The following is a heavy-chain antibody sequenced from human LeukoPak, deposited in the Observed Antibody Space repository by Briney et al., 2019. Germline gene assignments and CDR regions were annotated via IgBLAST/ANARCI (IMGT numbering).Heavy chain of an antibody. D-gene: IGHD3-16*02. J-gene: IGHJ6*03. V-gene: IGHV3-74*01. CDR1: GFTFSSYW. CDR3: ALGAYYDYVWGSYRHHYYMDV. CDR2: INSDGSNT. Sequence: GGSLRLSCAASGFTFSSYWMNWVRQAPGKGLVWVSRINSDGSNTKYADSVKGRFTISRDNAKNTLYLQMNSLRAEDTAVYYCALGAYYDYVWGSYRHHYYMDVWGKGTTVTISS.